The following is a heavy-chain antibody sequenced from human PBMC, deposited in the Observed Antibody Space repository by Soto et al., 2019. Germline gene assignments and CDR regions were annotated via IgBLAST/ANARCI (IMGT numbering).Heavy chain of an antibody. J-gene: IGHJ4*02. CDR2: IYYSGST. D-gene: IGHD3-9*01. V-gene: IGHV4-31*03. Sequence: SETLSLTCTVSGGSISSGGYYWSWIRQHPGKGLEWIGYIYYSGSTYYNPSLKSRVTISVDTSKNQFSLKLSSVTAADTAVYYCARVLAKNWLTYYFDYWGQGTLVTVSS. CDR3: ARVLAKNWLTYYFDY. CDR1: GGSISSGGYY.